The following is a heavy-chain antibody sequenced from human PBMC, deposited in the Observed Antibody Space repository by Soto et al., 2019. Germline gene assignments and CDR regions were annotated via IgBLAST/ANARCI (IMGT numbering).Heavy chain of an antibody. V-gene: IGHV3-23*01. J-gene: IGHJ6*02. CDR2: ITGSGDLT. CDR1: GSTFSSYT. CDR3: AREERFSSGYYYVKGDFYYHALDV. Sequence: AGSLRLSCAAPGSTFSSYTFHWVRQAPGKGLEWVSCITGSGDLTHYAESVQGRFTISRDQSRNMLYLQMKSLRVEDTAVSYCAREERFSSGYYYVKGDFYYHALDVWGQGTTVTVYS. D-gene: IGHD3-22*01.